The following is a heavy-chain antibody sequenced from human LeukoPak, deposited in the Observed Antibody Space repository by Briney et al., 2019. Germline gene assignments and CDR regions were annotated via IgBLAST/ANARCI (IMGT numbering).Heavy chain of an antibody. CDR3: AIHTGTNSFFDF. J-gene: IGHJ4*02. D-gene: IGHD3-10*01. CDR1: GYTFIGYY. Sequence: ASVAVSCKASGYTFIGYYMHWVRQAPGQGLEWMGWIHPNSGDTNYAQSFQGRVTMTRDTSINTAHMELSRLRSNDTAIYYGAIHTGTNSFFDFWGQGTMVTVSS. V-gene: IGHV1-2*02. CDR2: IHPNSGDT.